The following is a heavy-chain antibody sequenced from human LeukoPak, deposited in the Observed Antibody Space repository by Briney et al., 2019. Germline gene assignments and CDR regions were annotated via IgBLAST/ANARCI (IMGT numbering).Heavy chain of an antibody. CDR1: RFTFSSYW. J-gene: IGHJ4*02. Sequence: GGSLRLACAASRFTFSSYWMSWVRQAPGKGLEWVANIKQDGTEKYYVDSVKGRFTISRDNAKSSLYLQMNSLRAEDTAVYYCAKPGFVATLKAALDYWGQGTLVTVSS. CDR2: IKQDGTEK. CDR3: AKPGFVATLKAALDY. D-gene: IGHD5-12*01. V-gene: IGHV3-7*01.